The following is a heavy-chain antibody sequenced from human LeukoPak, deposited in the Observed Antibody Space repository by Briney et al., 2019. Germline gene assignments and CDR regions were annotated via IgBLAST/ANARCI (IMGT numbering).Heavy chain of an antibody. CDR1: GYSISSDSY. CDR2: ISHSGTT. CDR3: AKFGSTSGGGFDP. V-gene: IGHV4-38-2*02. J-gene: IGHJ5*02. D-gene: IGHD2-2*01. Sequence: SETLSLTCTVSGYSISSDSYWGWIRQPPGKGLEWIGTISHSGTTYYSPSLKSRVTISIDTSENHFSLDLTSVTATDTAVYYCAKFGSTSGGGFDPWGQGTLVTVSS.